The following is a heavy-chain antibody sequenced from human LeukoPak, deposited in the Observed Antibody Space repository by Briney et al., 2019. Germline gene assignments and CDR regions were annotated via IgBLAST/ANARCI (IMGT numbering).Heavy chain of an antibody. CDR3: ASNEWSGYYFDY. J-gene: IGHJ4*02. D-gene: IGHD3-3*01. Sequence: SETLSLTCTVSGDSIDSYYWSWIRQPPGKGLEWIGYIYYRGTTSYNPFLKSQVTISVDTSNNQFSLKLSSVTAADTALYYCASNEWSGYYFDYWGQGTLVTVSS. CDR2: IYYRGTT. V-gene: IGHV4-59*08. CDR1: GDSIDSYY.